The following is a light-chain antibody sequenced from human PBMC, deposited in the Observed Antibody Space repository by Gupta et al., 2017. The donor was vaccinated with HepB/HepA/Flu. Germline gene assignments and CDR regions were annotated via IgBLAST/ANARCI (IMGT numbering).Light chain of an antibody. CDR2: GAS. CDR3: QQYNNWPPIT. J-gene: IGKJ3*01. V-gene: IGKV3-15*01. CDR1: QSVRSN. Sequence: DIVITQSPATLSVSPGERATLSCRASQSVRSNLAWYKQKPGQAPRLLIYGASTRETGVPARFSGSGSGTEFTLTISSRQSEDFAVYYCQQYNNWPPITFGQGTQVEIK.